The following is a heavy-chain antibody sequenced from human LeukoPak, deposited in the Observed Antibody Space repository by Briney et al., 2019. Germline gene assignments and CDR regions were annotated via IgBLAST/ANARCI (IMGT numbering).Heavy chain of an antibody. V-gene: IGHV3-33*01. CDR3: ARDQVPWYYYDSSGTNAPDY. D-gene: IGHD3-22*01. J-gene: IGHJ4*02. Sequence: GGSLRLSCAASGFTFSSYGMHWVRQAPGKGLGWVAVIWYDGSNKYYADSVKGRFTISRDNSKNTLYLQMNSLRAEDTAVYYCARDQVPWYYYDSSGTNAPDYWGQGTLVTVSS. CDR1: GFTFSSYG. CDR2: IWYDGSNK.